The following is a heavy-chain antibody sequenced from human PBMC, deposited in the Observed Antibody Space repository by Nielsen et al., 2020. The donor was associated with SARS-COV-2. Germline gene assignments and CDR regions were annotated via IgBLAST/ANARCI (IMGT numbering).Heavy chain of an antibody. D-gene: IGHD6-13*01. CDR2: ISSSSSYT. Sequence: SLNISCAASGFTFSYYYMSWIRQAPGKGLEWVSYISSSSSYTNYADSVKGRFTISRDNAKNSLYLQMNSLRAEDTAVYYCARDGGIAAAGGDYGMDVWGQGTTVTVSS. V-gene: IGHV3-11*05. CDR3: ARDGGIAAAGGDYGMDV. J-gene: IGHJ6*02. CDR1: GFTFSYYY.